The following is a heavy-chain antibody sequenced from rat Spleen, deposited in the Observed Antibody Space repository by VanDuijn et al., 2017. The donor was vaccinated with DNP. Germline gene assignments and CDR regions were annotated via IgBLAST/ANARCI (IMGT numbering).Heavy chain of an antibody. V-gene: IGHV2-1*01. CDR2: IWSGGST. Sequence: QVQLKESGPGLVQPSQTLSLTCTVSGFSLTSNSVHWVRQPPGQGLEWVGAIWSGGSTDYNSAIKSRLSISRDTSKSQVFLKMNSLQTEDTAMYFCARNYYSGDWFAYWGQGTLVTVSS. D-gene: IGHD1-1*01. J-gene: IGHJ3*01. CDR3: ARNYYSGDWFAY. CDR1: GFSLTSNS.